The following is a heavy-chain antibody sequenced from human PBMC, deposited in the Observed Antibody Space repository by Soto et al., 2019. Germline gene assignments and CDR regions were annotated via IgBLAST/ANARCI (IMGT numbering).Heavy chain of an antibody. V-gene: IGHV1-18*01. CDR3: TRVPSPFYSSSWGGRDAFDV. CDR1: GYTFTSYG. D-gene: IGHD6-13*01. CDR2: IYTYNGNT. Sequence: QVQLVQSGTEVKKPGASVKVSCKASGYTFTSYGISWVRQAPGQGLEWMGWIYTYNGNTNYAQKFQGRVTMTTDTSTSTAYMELRSLRSDYTAVYDCTRVPSPFYSSSWGGRDAFDVWGQWTMVNVSS. J-gene: IGHJ3*01.